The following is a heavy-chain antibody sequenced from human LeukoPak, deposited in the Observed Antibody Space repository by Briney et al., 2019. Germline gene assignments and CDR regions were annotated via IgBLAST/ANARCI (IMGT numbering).Heavy chain of an antibody. J-gene: IGHJ4*02. CDR2: IGIGGDT. CDR1: GFTFSSYD. D-gene: IGHD3-22*01. V-gene: IGHV3-13*01. Sequence: GGSLRLSCAASGFTFSSYDMHWVRQVTGKGLEWVSGIGIGGDTYNLGSVKGRFTISRENAKNSLYLQMNSLRAEDTAVYYCARGVSSGYHAFDYWGQGTLVTVSS. CDR3: ARGVSSGYHAFDY.